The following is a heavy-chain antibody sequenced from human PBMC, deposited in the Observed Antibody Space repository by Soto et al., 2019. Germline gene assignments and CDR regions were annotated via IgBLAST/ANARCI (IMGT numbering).Heavy chain of an antibody. CDR3: ARDPIGPGIFDY. J-gene: IGHJ4*02. CDR1: GFTFSTYG. D-gene: IGHD1-26*01. Sequence: GSLRLSCAASGFTFSTYGMHWVRQAPGKGLEWVAVIWYDGSNKYYADSVKGRFTIARDNSKNTLYLQMNSLRAEDTAVYYCARDPIGPGIFDYWGQGTLVTVSS. V-gene: IGHV3-33*01. CDR2: IWYDGSNK.